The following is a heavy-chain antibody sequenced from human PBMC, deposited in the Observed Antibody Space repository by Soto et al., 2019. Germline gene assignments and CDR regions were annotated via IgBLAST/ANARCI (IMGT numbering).Heavy chain of an antibody. D-gene: IGHD2-2*01. Sequence: QVQLQQWGAGLLKPSETLSLTCAVYGGSFSGYYWTWIRQSPEKGLGWIGEVNHSGTTYYNPSLKTRVTISVHTPKNQFSLKMSSVTAADTALYYCARGIGYCSSINCYSSRRLRFDSWGQGTLVTVSS. CDR3: ARGIGYCSSINCYSSRRLRFDS. J-gene: IGHJ4*02. CDR2: VNHSGTT. V-gene: IGHV4-34*01. CDR1: GGSFSGYY.